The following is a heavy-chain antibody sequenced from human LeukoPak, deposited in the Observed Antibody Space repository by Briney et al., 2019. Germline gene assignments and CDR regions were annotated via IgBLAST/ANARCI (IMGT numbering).Heavy chain of an antibody. CDR2: INPSGGTT. J-gene: IGHJ4*02. Sequence: ASVKVSCKASGYTFTSYHMHWVRQAPGQGLEWMGIINPSGGTTNYAQKFRGRVTMTRDMSTSTVYMELSSLRSEDMAVYYCARDGYCSSTSCYVFDYWGQGTLVTVSS. CDR1: GYTFTSYH. D-gene: IGHD2-2*01. CDR3: ARDGYCSSTSCYVFDY. V-gene: IGHV1-46*01.